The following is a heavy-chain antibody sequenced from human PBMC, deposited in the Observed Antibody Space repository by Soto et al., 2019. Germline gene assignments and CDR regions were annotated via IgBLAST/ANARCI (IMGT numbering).Heavy chain of an antibody. Sequence: ASVKVSCKASGYTFTSYDINWARQATGQGLEWMGWMNPNSGNTGYAQKFQGRVTMTRNTSISTAYMELSSLRSEDTAVYYCARSYSGSRRYAFDIWGQGTMVTVSS. D-gene: IGHD5-12*01. CDR1: GYTFTSYD. CDR2: MNPNSGNT. J-gene: IGHJ3*02. V-gene: IGHV1-8*01. CDR3: ARSYSGSRRYAFDI.